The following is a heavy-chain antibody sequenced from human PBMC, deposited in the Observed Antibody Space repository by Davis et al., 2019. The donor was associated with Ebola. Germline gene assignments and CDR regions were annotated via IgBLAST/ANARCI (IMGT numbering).Heavy chain of an antibody. CDR3: ARRVGARSGFDY. J-gene: IGHJ4*02. CDR1: GYTFTSYD. V-gene: IGHV1-8*01. CDR2: MNPNSGNT. Sequence: ASVTVSCKASGYTFTSYDINWVRQATGQGLEWMGWMNPNSGNTGYAQKFQGRITMTRNISISTAYMELNSLRSEDTAVYYCARRVGARSGFDYWGQGTLVTVSS. D-gene: IGHD1-26*01.